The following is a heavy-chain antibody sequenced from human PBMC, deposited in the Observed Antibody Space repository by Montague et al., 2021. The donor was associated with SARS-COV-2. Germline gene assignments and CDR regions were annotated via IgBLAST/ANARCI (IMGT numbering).Heavy chain of an antibody. CDR1: GGSISSYY. Sequence: SETLSLTCTVSGGSISSYYWSWIRQSAGKGLEWIGRIYTSGSTNYNPSLKSRVTMSVDTSKNQFSLKLSSVTAAGTAVYYCARDPAYCSSTSCYDDAFDIWGQGTMVTVSS. CDR2: IYTSGST. D-gene: IGHD2-2*01. CDR3: ARDPAYCSSTSCYDDAFDI. V-gene: IGHV4-4*07. J-gene: IGHJ3*02.